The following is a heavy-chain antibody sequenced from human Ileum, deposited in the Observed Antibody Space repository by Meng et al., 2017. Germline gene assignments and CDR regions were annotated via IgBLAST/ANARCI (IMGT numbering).Heavy chain of an antibody. D-gene: IGHD3-3*01. CDR3: ARSSLGWPFLPFDY. V-gene: IGHV1-69*02. Sequence: QVQLVQPGAEVKKPGSSVKVSCKASGGTFSSYTISWVRQAPGQGLEWMGRSIPILGIANYAQKFQGRVTITADKSTSTAYMELSSLRSEDTAVYYCARSSLGWPFLPFDYWGQGTLVTVSS. J-gene: IGHJ4*02. CDR1: GGTFSSYT. CDR2: SIPILGIA.